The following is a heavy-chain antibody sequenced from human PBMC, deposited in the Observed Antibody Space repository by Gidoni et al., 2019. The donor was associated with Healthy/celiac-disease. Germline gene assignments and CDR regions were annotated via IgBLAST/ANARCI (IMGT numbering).Heavy chain of an antibody. CDR1: GFTFSSYG. D-gene: IGHD2-15*01. J-gene: IGHJ4*02. V-gene: IGHV3-30*18. CDR2: ISYDGSNK. CDR3: AKDRRVLQGGFDY. Sequence: QVQLVDSGGGVVHPGRSLRLSCAASGFTFSSYGMHWVRQAPGKGLEWVAVISYDGSNKYYADSVKGRFTISRDNSKNTLYLQMNSLRAEDTAVYYCAKDRRVLQGGFDYWGQGTLVTVSS.